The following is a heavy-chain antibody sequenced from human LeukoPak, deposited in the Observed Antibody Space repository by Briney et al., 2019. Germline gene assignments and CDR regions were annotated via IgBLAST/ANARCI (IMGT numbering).Heavy chain of an antibody. CDR1: GFTFGDYA. CDR2: IRSKAYGGTT. CDR3: TRFGVRIRGYGDYETNRGLDY. Sequence: GGSLRLSCTASGFTFGDYAMSWVRQAPGKGLEWVGFIRSKAYGGTTEYAASVKGRFTISRDDSKSIAYLQMNSLKTEDTAVYYCTRFGVRIRGYGDYETNRGLDYWGQGTLVTVSS. J-gene: IGHJ4*02. V-gene: IGHV3-49*04. D-gene: IGHD4-17*01.